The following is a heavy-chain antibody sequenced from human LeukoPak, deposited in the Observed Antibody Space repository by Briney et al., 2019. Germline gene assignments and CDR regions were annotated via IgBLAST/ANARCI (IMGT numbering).Heavy chain of an antibody. D-gene: IGHD3-10*02. CDR2: INTDGRVT. CDR3: IRETHVGLHLEY. J-gene: IGHJ4*02. CDR1: GFTFTTYW. Sequence: PGRSLRLSCAASGFTFTTYWMHWVRQVAGKGLVWVARINTDGRVTTYADSVKGRFTVSRDNAENTLYLQMNDLRPEDTAIYYCIRETHVGLHLEYWGQGTLATVTS. V-gene: IGHV3-74*03.